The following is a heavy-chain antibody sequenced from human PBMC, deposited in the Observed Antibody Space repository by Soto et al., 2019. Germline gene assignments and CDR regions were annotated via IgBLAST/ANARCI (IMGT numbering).Heavy chain of an antibody. V-gene: IGHV4-4*07. J-gene: IGHJ6*02. Sequence: SETLSLTCTVSGGSISSYYWSWIRQPAGKGLEWIGRIYTSGSTNYNPSLKSRVTMSVDTSKNQFSLKLSSVTAADTAVYYCARDRLGLGVSRCWYPYYYYYYGMDVWGQWTTVTVS. CDR2: IYTSGST. D-gene: IGHD6-13*01. CDR1: GGSISSYY. CDR3: ARDRLGLGVSRCWYPYYYYYYGMDV.